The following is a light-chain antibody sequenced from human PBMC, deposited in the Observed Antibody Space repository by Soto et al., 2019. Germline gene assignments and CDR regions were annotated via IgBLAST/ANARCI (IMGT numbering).Light chain of an antibody. CDR2: DAS. V-gene: IGKV1D-13*01. J-gene: IGKJ3*01. Sequence: AIQLTQSPSSLSASVGDRVTITCRASQGISSALTWYQQKPGKAPKLLIYDASSLESGVPSRFSGSRPGTDFTLIISRLQPEDFATYYCQQFNNYPITFGPGTKVDIK. CDR3: QQFNNYPIT. CDR1: QGISSA.